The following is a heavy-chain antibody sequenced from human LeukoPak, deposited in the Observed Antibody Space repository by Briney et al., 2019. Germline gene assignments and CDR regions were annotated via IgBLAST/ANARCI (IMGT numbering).Heavy chain of an antibody. J-gene: IGHJ4*02. D-gene: IGHD5-24*01. CDR3: ARFDRDGYNLDY. Sequence: PSETLSLTCTVSGGSISGYYWTWIRQPPGKGLEWIGYIYYTGSTNYNPSPKSRVTISVDTSKNQFSLNLSSVTAADTALYYCARFDRDGYNLDYWGQGTLVTVSS. CDR1: GGSISGYY. CDR2: IYYTGST. V-gene: IGHV4-59*01.